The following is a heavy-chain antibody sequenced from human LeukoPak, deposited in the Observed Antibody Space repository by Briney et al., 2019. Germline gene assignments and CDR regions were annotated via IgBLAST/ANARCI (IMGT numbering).Heavy chain of an antibody. Sequence: PGGSLRLSCAASGFTFSTYSMNWVRQAPGKGLEWVPSISTSGTYIYYADSLKGRFTISRDNAKNSLYLQMHSLRAEDTAVYYCARDLADYSDYWGQGTLVTVSS. V-gene: IGHV3-21*01. CDR3: ARDLADYSDY. CDR2: ISTSGTYI. D-gene: IGHD2-21*01. J-gene: IGHJ4*02. CDR1: GFTFSTYS.